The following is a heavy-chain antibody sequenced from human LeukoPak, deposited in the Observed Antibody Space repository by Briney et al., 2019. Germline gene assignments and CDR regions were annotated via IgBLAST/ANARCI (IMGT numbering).Heavy chain of an antibody. J-gene: IGHJ5*02. CDR1: GGSISNFY. CDR3: ARVDVVVPAALKSGWFDP. Sequence: PSETLSLTCTVSGGSISNFYWSWIRQPPGKGLEWIGYIYYSGSTNYNPSLKSRVTISVDTSKNQFSLKLSSVTAADTAVYYCARVDVVVPAALKSGWFDPWGQGTLVTVSS. CDR2: IYYSGST. D-gene: IGHD2-2*01. V-gene: IGHV4-59*01.